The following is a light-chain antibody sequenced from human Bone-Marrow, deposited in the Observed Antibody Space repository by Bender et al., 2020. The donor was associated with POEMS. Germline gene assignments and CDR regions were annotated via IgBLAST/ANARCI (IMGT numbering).Light chain of an antibody. CDR1: SSNIGAGYD. V-gene: IGLV1-40*01. CDR3: CSYAGSHTFWV. CDR2: DNI. J-gene: IGLJ3*02. Sequence: QSVLTQPPSVSGAPGQRVTISCTGSSSNIGAGYDVHWYQQLPGTAPKLLIYDNINRPSGVPDRFSGSKSGNTASLTISGLQAEDEGDYYCCSYAGSHTFWVFGGGTKVTVL.